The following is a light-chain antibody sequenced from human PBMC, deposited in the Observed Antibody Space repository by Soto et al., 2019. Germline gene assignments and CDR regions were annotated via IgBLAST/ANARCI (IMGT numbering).Light chain of an antibody. Sequence: QSVLTQSRSVSGAPGQRVTVACTGTSSNIGADYDVHWYQQFPGTAPKLLLYGNKNRPSGVPDRFSGSKSGTSASLTISGLHAEDEAEYYCQSYDIGLSHSVFGPGTQLTVL. CDR3: QSYDIGLSHSV. CDR2: GNK. J-gene: IGLJ7*01. V-gene: IGLV1-40*01. CDR1: SSNIGADYD.